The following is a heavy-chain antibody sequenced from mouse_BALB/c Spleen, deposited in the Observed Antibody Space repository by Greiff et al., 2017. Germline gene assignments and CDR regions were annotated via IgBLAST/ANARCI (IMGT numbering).Heavy chain of an antibody. D-gene: IGHD2-3*01. CDR1: GYSFTGYF. CDR2: INPYNGDT. Sequence: EVKLVESGPELVKPGASVKISCKASGYSFTGYFMNWVKQSHGKSLEWIGRINPYNGDTFYNQKFKGKATLTVDKSSSTAHMELLSLTSEDSAVYYCGRSGIYDGYLDWYFDVWGAGTTVTVSS. CDR3: GRSGIYDGYLDWYFDV. V-gene: IGHV1-37*01. J-gene: IGHJ1*01.